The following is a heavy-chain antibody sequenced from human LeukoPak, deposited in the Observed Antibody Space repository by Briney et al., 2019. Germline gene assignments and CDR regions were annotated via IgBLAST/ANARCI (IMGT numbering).Heavy chain of an antibody. CDR3: ARAPGYYGDPFDY. Sequence: PGGSLRLSCAASGFTFSSYSFNWVRQAPGTGLKWVSCISSSTSYIYYADSVRGRFTISRDNAKNSLYLQMNSLRVEDTAVYYCARAPGYYGDPFDYWGQGTLVTVSS. D-gene: IGHD4-17*01. V-gene: IGHV3-21*01. CDR2: ISSSTSYI. CDR1: GFTFSSYS. J-gene: IGHJ4*02.